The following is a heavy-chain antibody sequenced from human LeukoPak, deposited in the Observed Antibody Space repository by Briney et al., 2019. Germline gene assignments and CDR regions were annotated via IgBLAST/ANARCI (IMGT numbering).Heavy chain of an antibody. D-gene: IGHD1/OR15-1a*01. V-gene: IGHV3-48*04. CDR1: GFTLSSHS. CDR2: ISNSGGTK. Sequence: PGGSLRLSRAASGFTLSSHSMNWVRQAPGRGLEWVAYISNSGGTKLYADSVKGRFTISRDNAKKSLHLEMNSLRAEDTAVYYCARDGGEHDYWHFDLWGRGDLVTVSS. CDR3: ARDGGEHDYWHFDL. J-gene: IGHJ2*01.